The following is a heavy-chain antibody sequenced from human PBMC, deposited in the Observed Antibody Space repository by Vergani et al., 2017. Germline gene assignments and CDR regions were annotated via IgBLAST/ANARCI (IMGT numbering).Heavy chain of an antibody. D-gene: IGHD3-22*01. V-gene: IGHV5-51*01. CDR2: IHPADSDT. CDR3: ARLYGRDSSGSKYFDY. CDR1: GYSFTNYW. Sequence: EVQLAQSGAEAKKPGESLKISCQISGYSFTNYWIGWVRQMPGKGLEWMGIIHPADSDTRYSPSFQGQVTISVDRSISTVYLQRNSLMASDSAMYYCARLYGRDSSGSKYFDYWGQGTLVTVSS. J-gene: IGHJ4*02.